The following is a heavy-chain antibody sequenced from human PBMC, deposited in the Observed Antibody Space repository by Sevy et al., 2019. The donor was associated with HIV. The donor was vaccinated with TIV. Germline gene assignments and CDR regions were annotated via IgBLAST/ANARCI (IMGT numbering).Heavy chain of an antibody. J-gene: IGHJ4*02. CDR3: TTRPSSSIIDY. CDR1: GFNISSAS. Sequence: GGSLRLSCGGSGFNISSASMNWVRQAPGRGLEWVGRIKAKIDGETTDYGAPVKGRFIISRDDSRKTVYVQLNSVKSEDTAMYFCTTRPSSSIIDYWGQGTLVTVSS. CDR2: IKAKIDGETT. V-gene: IGHV3-15*07.